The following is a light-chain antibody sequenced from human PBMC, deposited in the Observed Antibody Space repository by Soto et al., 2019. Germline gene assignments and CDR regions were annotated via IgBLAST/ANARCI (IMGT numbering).Light chain of an antibody. J-gene: IGKJ4*01. V-gene: IGKV1-39*01. Sequence: DIQMTQSPSSLSASVGDRVTITCRASRSINSYLNWYQQKPGKAPNLLIYSASSLQSGVPSRFSGSGSGTDFTLTISSLQPEDFATYYCQQTYSTPVTFGGGTKVDIK. CDR2: SAS. CDR3: QQTYSTPVT. CDR1: RSINSY.